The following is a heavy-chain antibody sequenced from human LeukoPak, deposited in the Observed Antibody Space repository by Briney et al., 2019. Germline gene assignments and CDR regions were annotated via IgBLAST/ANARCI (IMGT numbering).Heavy chain of an antibody. CDR2: LNPDSGGT. CDR1: GYTFTGYY. CDR3: ARDHGITMVVNGDP. V-gene: IGHV1-2*06. Sequence: ASVKVSCKASGYTFTGYYMHWVGPAPGRGLEWVGRLNPDSGGTNYAQKFQGRVIMTRDTPISTAYMELSRLRSDDTAVYYCARDHGITMVVNGDPWGQGTLVTVSS. J-gene: IGHJ5*02. D-gene: IGHD3-22*01.